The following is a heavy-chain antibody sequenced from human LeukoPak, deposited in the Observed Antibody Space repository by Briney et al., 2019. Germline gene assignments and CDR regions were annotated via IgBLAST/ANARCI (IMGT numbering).Heavy chain of an antibody. J-gene: IGHJ6*02. CDR1: GGSISSGDYY. CDR2: IYYSGST. CDR3: ARDREAIGLYYYGMDV. Sequence: SETLSLTCTVSGGSISSGDYYWSWIRQPPGKGLGWIGYIYYSGSTYYNPSLKSRVTISVDTSKNQFSLKLSSVTAADTAVYYCARDREAIGLYYYGMDVWGQGTTVTVSS. D-gene: IGHD3-10*01. V-gene: IGHV4-30-4*01.